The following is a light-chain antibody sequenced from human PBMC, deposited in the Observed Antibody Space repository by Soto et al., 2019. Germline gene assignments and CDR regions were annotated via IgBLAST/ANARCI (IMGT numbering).Light chain of an antibody. CDR2: GAS. Sequence: EIVLTQSPGTLSLSPGERATLSCRATQSVSSSYLAWYQQKPGQAPRLLIHGASSRATGIPDRFSGSGSGTDFTLTINRLEPEDFAVYYCQQYGTSPRTFGQGTKVEIK. CDR3: QQYGTSPRT. J-gene: IGKJ1*01. CDR1: QSVSSSY. V-gene: IGKV3-20*01.